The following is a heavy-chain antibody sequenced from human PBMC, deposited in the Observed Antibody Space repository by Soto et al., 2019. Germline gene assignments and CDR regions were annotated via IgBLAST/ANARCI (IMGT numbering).Heavy chain of an antibody. J-gene: IGHJ4*02. CDR2: ISSNSSYI. CDR1: GFTFSSYS. CDR3: AIAGKYGSGSLY. V-gene: IGHV3-21*01. D-gene: IGHD6-19*01. Sequence: GGSLRLSCAASGFTFSSYSMNWVRQAPGKGLELVSSISSNSSYIFYADSVKDRVTISRENAKNSLYLQMNSLRAEDTAVYYCAIAGKYGSGSLYWGQGTLVTVSS.